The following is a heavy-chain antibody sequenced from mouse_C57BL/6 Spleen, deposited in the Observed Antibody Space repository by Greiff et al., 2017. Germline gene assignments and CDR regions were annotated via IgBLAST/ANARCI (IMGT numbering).Heavy chain of an antibody. D-gene: IGHD6-1*01. CDR1: GFSLSTFGMG. J-gene: IGHJ4*01. CDR3: ARIRSNYAMDY. Sequence: QVQLKECGPGILQPSQTLSLTCSFSGFSLSTFGMGVGWIRQPSGKGLEWLAHIWWDDDKYYNPALKSRLTTSKDTSKHQVFLKIANVDTADTATYYCARIRSNYAMDYWGQGTSVTVSS. CDR2: IWWDDDK. V-gene: IGHV8-8*01.